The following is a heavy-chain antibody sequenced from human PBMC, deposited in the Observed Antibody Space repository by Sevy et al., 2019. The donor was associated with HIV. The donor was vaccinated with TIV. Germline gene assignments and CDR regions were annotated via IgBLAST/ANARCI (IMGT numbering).Heavy chain of an antibody. CDR1: GGSISSGSYY. CDR3: ARVTYDSSGYYYGP. V-gene: IGHV4-61*02. Sequence: SETLSLTCTVSGGSISSGSYYWSWIRQPAGKGLEWIGRIYTSGSTNYNPSLKSRVTISVDTSKNQFSLKLSSVTAADTAVYYCARVTYDSSGYYYGPWGQGTLVTVSS. D-gene: IGHD3-22*01. J-gene: IGHJ5*02. CDR2: IYTSGST.